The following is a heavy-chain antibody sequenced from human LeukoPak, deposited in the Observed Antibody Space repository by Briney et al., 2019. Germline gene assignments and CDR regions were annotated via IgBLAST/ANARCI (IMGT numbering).Heavy chain of an antibody. V-gene: IGHV4-61*02. D-gene: IGHD6-19*01. J-gene: IGHJ5*02. Sequence: SETLSLTCTVSGGSISSGSYYWSWIRQPAGKGLEWIGRIYTSGSTNYNPSLKSRVTISVDTSKNQFSLKLSSVTAADTAVYYCARAYSSGWYGVGQLGFDPWGQGTLVTVSS. CDR3: ARAYSSGWYGVGQLGFDP. CDR1: GGSISSGSYY. CDR2: IYTSGST.